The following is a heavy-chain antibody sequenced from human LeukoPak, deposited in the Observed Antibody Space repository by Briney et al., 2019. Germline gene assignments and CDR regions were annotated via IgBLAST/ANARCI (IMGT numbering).Heavy chain of an antibody. Sequence: ASVKVSCKASGYTFTSFGISWVRRAPGQGLEWMGWISAYNGNTKSAQKFQGRVTMTTDTSTNTAYMELRSLRSDDTAVFYCVRDLGVDTSMIFFDYWGQGTLVTVSS. D-gene: IGHD5-18*01. CDR1: GYTFTSFG. CDR2: ISAYNGNT. J-gene: IGHJ4*02. V-gene: IGHV1-18*01. CDR3: VRDLGVDTSMIFFDY.